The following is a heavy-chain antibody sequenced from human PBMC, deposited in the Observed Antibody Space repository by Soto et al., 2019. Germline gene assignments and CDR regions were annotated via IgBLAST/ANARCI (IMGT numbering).Heavy chain of an antibody. Sequence: PSETLSLTCTVSGGSISSSSYYWGWIRQPPGKGLEWIGSIYYSGSTYYNPSLKSRVTISVDTSKNQFSLKLSSVTAADTAVYYCARHSGWYDYYYYYGLDFWGQGTTVIVSS. D-gene: IGHD6-19*01. CDR1: GGSISSSSYY. V-gene: IGHV4-39*01. J-gene: IGHJ6*02. CDR3: ARHSGWYDYYYYYGLDF. CDR2: IYYSGST.